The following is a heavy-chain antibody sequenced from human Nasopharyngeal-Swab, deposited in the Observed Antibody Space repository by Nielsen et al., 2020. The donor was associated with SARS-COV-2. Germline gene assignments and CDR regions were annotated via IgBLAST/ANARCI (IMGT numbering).Heavy chain of an antibody. CDR3: AKAFGEDQLAEDAFDA. Sequence: GESLKISCAASGFTFSNYGMHWVRQAPGKGLEWVAVISYDGNIKSYADSVRGRFLISRDNSHNTLYLQMSRSRTEDRAVYYCAKAFGEDQLAEDAFDAWGQGTMVTVSS. CDR1: GFTFSNYG. J-gene: IGHJ3*01. V-gene: IGHV3-30*18. CDR2: ISYDGNIK. D-gene: IGHD3-16*01.